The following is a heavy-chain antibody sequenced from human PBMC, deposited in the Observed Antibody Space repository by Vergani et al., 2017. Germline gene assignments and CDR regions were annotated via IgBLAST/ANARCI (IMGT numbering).Heavy chain of an antibody. CDR3: ARCMVRGAVDY. V-gene: IGHV4-34*01. D-gene: IGHD3-10*01. CDR1: GGSFSGYY. CDR2: INHSGST. J-gene: IGHJ4*02. Sequence: QVQLQQWGAGLLKPSETLSLTCAVYGGSFSGYYWSWIRQPPGKGLEWIGEINHSGSTNYNPSLKSRVTISVDTSKNQFSLKLSSVTAADTAVYYWARCMVRGAVDYWGQGTLVTVSS.